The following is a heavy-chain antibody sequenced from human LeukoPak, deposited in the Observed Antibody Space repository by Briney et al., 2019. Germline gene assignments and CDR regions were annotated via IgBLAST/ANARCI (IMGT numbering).Heavy chain of an antibody. J-gene: IGHJ4*02. D-gene: IGHD6-6*01. CDR3: ARDEQLVHGFDY. V-gene: IGHV3-21*01. CDR1: GFTFSTYS. Sequence: GGSLRLSCTASGFTFSTYSMNWVRQAPGKGLEWVSSISSSSSYIYYADSVKGRFTISRDNAKNSLCLQMNSLRAEDTAVYYCARDEQLVHGFDYWGQGTLVTVSS. CDR2: ISSSSSYI.